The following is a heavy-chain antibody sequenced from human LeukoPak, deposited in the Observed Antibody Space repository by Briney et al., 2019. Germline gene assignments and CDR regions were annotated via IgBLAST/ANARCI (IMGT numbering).Heavy chain of an antibody. CDR1: GFTFSNYG. J-gene: IGHJ4*02. CDR2: IWYDGSNN. V-gene: IGHV3-33*01. Sequence: GGSLRLSCAASGFTFSNYGMHWVRQAPGKGLEGVAVIWYDGSNNYYAASVKGRFTISRDNSKNTLYLKMNSLRAEDTAVYYCAREDHAGLVDYWGQGTLVTVSS. CDR3: AREDHAGLVDY. D-gene: IGHD1-14*01.